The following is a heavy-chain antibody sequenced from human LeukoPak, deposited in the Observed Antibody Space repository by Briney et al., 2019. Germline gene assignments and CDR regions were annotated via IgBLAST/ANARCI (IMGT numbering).Heavy chain of an antibody. CDR3: AGGSLGLTGRYKLVTRTFDY. Sequence: PSETLSLTCAVYGGSFSGYYWSWIRQPPGKGLEWIGEINHSGSTNYNPSLKSRVTISVDTSKNQFSLKLSSVTAADTAVYYCAGGSLGLTGRYKLVTRTFDYWGQGTLVTVSS. D-gene: IGHD5-18*01. J-gene: IGHJ4*02. CDR2: INHSGST. V-gene: IGHV4-34*01. CDR1: GGSFSGYY.